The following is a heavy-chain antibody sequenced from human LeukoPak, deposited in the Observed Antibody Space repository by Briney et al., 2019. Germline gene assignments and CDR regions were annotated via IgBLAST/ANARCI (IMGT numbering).Heavy chain of an antibody. CDR1: GFTFDDYA. J-gene: IGHJ4*02. CDR3: AKVLVGMGFDY. D-gene: IGHD2-21*01. V-gene: IGHV3-9*01. Sequence: GGSLRLSCAASGFTFDDYAMHWVRQAPGKGLEWVSGISWNSGSIGYADSVKGRFTISRDNAKNSLYLQMNSLRAEDTALYYCAKVLVGMGFDYWGQGTLVTVSS. CDR2: ISWNSGSI.